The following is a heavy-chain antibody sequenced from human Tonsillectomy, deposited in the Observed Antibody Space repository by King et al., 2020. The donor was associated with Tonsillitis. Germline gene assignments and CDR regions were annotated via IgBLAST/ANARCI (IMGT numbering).Heavy chain of an antibody. CDR3: AKGYKLPTEGFDP. Sequence: VQLVESGGGLVQPGRSLRLSCAASGFTFDDYSMHWVRQAPGKGLEWVSGSGWNSGRIGYAESVRGRFTISRDNGKNSLYLQMNSLSDEDTALYYCAKGYKLPTEGFDPWGQGTLVIVSS. V-gene: IGHV3-9*01. CDR1: GFTFDDYS. CDR2: SGWNSGRI. J-gene: IGHJ5*02. D-gene: IGHD1-14*01.